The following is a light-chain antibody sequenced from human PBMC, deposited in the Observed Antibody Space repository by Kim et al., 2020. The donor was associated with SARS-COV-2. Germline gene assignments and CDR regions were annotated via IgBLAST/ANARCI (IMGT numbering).Light chain of an antibody. CDR2: LAS. CDR3: QHFSRFPYS. J-gene: IGKJ2*01. CDR1: DNIGTW. Sequence: SASVGDRVTITCRASDNIGTWLAWYQQRPGRAPRLLIYLASTLETGVPSRFSGTGSGTEFSLSITSLQPDDFATYYCQHFSRFPYSFGQGTKLEI. V-gene: IGKV1-5*03.